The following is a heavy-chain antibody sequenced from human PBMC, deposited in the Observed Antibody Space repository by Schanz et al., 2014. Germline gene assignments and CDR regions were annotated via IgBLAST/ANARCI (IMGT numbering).Heavy chain of an antibody. CDR1: GYTFTSNA. CDR3: ARDPAEWELLGHFDY. V-gene: IGHV7-4-1*02. CDR2: INTNTGNP. D-gene: IGHD1-26*01. J-gene: IGHJ4*02. Sequence: QVHLVQSGSELKKPGASVKVSCKASGYTFTSNALNWVRQAPGQGLEWMGWINTNTGNPTYARGFTGRFAFSLDTSVRTAFLQISSLKTEDTAVYYCARDPAEWELLGHFDYWGQGTLVTVSA.